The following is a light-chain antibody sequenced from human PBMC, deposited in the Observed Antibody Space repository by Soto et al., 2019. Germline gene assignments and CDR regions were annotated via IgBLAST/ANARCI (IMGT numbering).Light chain of an antibody. V-gene: IGLV1-51*02. CDR1: SSNIGNNY. Sequence: QSVLTQPPSVSAAPGQKVTISCSGSSSNIGNNYVSWYQQLPGTAPKLLIYENNKRPSGIPDRFSGSKSGTSATLGITGLQTGDEADYYCGTWDSSLSVLSVVFGGGTKLTVL. CDR3: GTWDSSLSVLSVV. CDR2: ENN. J-gene: IGLJ2*01.